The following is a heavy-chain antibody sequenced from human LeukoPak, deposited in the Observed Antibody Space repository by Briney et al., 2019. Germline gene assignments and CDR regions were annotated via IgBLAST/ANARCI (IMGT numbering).Heavy chain of an antibody. V-gene: IGHV3-48*04. J-gene: IGHJ4*02. CDR1: GFILSTYS. Sequence: GGSLRLSCAASGFILSTYSMNWVRQAPGKGLEWISYITRSGGTIYHADSVKGRFTISRDNAKNSLYLQMNSLRAEDTAVYYCARSLFDRLVRDWGQGTLVTVSS. CDR2: ITRSGGTI. CDR3: ARSLFDRLVRD. D-gene: IGHD3-3*01.